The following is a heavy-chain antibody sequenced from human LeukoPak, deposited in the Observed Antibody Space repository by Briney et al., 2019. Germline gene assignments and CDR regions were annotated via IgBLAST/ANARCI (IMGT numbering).Heavy chain of an antibody. Sequence: VSVKVSCKASGYTFTGFYMHWVRQAPGQGLEWMGWINPHSGGTNYAQNFQGRVTMTRDTSISTAYMDLSRLRSDDTAVYYCATARDILTTISVGGFDYWGQGTLVTVSS. D-gene: IGHD5-12*01. CDR1: GYTFTGFY. V-gene: IGHV1-2*02. J-gene: IGHJ4*02. CDR3: ATARDILTTISVGGFDY. CDR2: INPHSGGT.